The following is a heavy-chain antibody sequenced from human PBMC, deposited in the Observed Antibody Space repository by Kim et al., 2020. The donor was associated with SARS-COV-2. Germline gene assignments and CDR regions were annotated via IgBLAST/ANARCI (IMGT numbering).Heavy chain of an antibody. D-gene: IGHD4-17*01. Sequence: GGSLRLSCAASGFTFSDYYMSWIRQAPGKGLEWVSYISSSGSTIYYADSVKGRFTISRDNAKNSLYLQMNSLRAEDTAVYYCARDRYFFEVPALPYYGDYVGAFDIWGQGTMVTVSS. CDR3: ARDRYFFEVPALPYYGDYVGAFDI. CDR1: GFTFSDYY. CDR2: ISSSGSTI. V-gene: IGHV3-11*01. J-gene: IGHJ3*02.